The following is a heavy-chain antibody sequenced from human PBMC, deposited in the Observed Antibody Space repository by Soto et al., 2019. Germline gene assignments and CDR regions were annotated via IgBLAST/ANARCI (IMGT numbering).Heavy chain of an antibody. D-gene: IGHD4-17*01. V-gene: IGHV3-30*18. Sequence: GGSLRLSCVASGFTFSSFGMHWVRQAPGKGLEWVAIVSFDGNDRYYADAVKGRFTISRDNSENTLYLQMNSLRPEDTAVYYCVKARYGGNNDLVAWGQGTLVTVSS. CDR1: GFTFSSFG. J-gene: IGHJ5*02. CDR3: VKARYGGNNDLVA. CDR2: VSFDGNDR.